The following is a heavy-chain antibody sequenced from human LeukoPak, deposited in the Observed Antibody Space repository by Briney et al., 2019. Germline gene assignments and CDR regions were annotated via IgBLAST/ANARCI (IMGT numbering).Heavy chain of an antibody. CDR2: IYYSGST. Sequence: SETLSLTCTVSGGSISSGDYYWSWIRQPPGKGLEWIGYIYYSGSTYYNPSLKSRVTISVDTSKNQFSLKLSSVTAADTAVYYCARGGVLMVYAIPGAFDIWGQGTMATVSS. J-gene: IGHJ3*02. CDR3: ARGGVLMVYAIPGAFDI. CDR1: GGSISSGDYY. D-gene: IGHD2-8*01. V-gene: IGHV4-30-4*08.